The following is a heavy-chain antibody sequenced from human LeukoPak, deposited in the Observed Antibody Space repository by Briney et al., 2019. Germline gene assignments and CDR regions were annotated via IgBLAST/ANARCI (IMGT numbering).Heavy chain of an antibody. CDR2: IKQDGSDK. J-gene: IGHJ4*02. CDR3: ARDLKGALNY. Sequence: GGSLRLSCAASGFTFSSYSMNWVRQAPGKGLEWVANIKQDGSDKNYLVSVRGRFTISRDNAKDSLFLQMNSLRGDDTAVYYCARDLKGALNYWGQGTLVTVSS. V-gene: IGHV3-7*01. CDR1: GFTFSSYS. D-gene: IGHD3-10*01.